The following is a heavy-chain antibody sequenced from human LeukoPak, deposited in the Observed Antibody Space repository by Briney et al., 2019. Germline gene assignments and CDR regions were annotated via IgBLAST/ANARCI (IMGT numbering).Heavy chain of an antibody. CDR3: AKNVESDY. D-gene: IGHD1-1*01. CDR2: ISGSATST. V-gene: IGHV3-23*01. J-gene: IGHJ4*02. Sequence: SGGSLRLSCAASGFTFSSYAMSWVRQAPGKGLGWVSAISGSATSTSYADSVKGRFTISRDNSKNTLYLQMNSLRAEDTAIYYCAKNVESDYWGQGTLVTVSS. CDR1: GFTFSSYA.